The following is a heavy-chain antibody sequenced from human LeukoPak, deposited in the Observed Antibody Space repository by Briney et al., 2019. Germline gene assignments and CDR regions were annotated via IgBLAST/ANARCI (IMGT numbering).Heavy chain of an antibody. J-gene: IGHJ5*02. CDR2: INPSDGST. Sequence: ASVKVSCKASGYTFTSYNMHWVRQAPGQGLEWMGVINPSDGSTTYAQKFQGRVTVTRDTSTSTVYMELSSLRSEDTAVYYCARAWRYTDWFDPWGQGTLVTVSS. CDR1: GYTFTSYN. CDR3: ARAWRYTDWFDP. D-gene: IGHD1-14*01. V-gene: IGHV1-46*01.